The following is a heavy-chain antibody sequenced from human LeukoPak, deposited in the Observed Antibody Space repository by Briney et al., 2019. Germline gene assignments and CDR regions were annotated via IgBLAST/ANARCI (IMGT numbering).Heavy chain of an antibody. J-gene: IGHJ4*02. CDR3: AKDPVASIAAAGEGIFDY. CDR1: RFTFSSYA. CDR2: ISGSGGST. V-gene: IGHV3-23*01. Sequence: PGGSLRLSCAASRFTFSSYAMSWVRQAPGKGLEGVSAISGSGGSTYYADSVKGRFTISRDNSKNTLYLQVKSLRAEDTAVYYCAKDPVASIAAAGEGIFDYWGQGTLVTVSA. D-gene: IGHD6-13*01.